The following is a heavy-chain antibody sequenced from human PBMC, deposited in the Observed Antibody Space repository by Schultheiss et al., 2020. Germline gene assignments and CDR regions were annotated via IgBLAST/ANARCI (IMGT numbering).Heavy chain of an antibody. J-gene: IGHJ4*02. Sequence: SETLSLTCTVSGGSISSYYWSWIRQPPGKGLEWIGYIYYSGSTNYNPSLKSRVTISVDTSKNQFSLKLSSVTAADTAVYYCARDVAGGDYWGQGTQVTGYS. V-gene: IGHV4-59*12. D-gene: IGHD6-19*01. CDR1: GGSISSYY. CDR3: ARDVAGGDY. CDR2: IYYSGST.